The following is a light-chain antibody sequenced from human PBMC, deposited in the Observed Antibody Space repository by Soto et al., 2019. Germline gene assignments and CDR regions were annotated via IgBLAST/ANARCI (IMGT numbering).Light chain of an antibody. CDR2: EVT. J-gene: IGLJ2*01. Sequence: QSALTQPPSASGSPGQSVAISCTGTSSEVGAYNYVSWYQQHPGKAPKLVIYEVTKRPSGVPDRFSGSKSGNTASLTVSGLQAEDEADYYCSSYAGSTNYAVFGGGTKLTVL. V-gene: IGLV2-8*01. CDR3: SSYAGSTNYAV. CDR1: SSEVGAYNY.